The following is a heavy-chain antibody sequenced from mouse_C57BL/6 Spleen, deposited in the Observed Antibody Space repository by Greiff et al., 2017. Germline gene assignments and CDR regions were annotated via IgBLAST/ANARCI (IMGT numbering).Heavy chain of an antibody. CDR3: AKDYDEPDYYAMDY. CDR1: GYSFTGYY. Sequence: EVQLVESGPELVKPGASVKISCKASGYSFTGYYMNWVKQSPEKSLEWIGEINPSTGGTTYNQKFKAKATLTVDKSSSTAYMQLKSLTSEDSAVYYCAKDYDEPDYYAMDYWGQGTSVTVSS. CDR2: INPSTGGT. D-gene: IGHD2-4*01. J-gene: IGHJ4*01. V-gene: IGHV1-42*01.